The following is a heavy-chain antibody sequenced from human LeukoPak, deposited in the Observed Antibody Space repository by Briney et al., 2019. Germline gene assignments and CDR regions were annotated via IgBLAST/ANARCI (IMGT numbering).Heavy chain of an antibody. CDR2: IYYSGST. CDR1: GGSISSYY. V-gene: IGHV4-59*01. Sequence: SETLSLTCTVSGGSISSYYWSWIRQPPGKGLEWIGYIYYSGSTNYNPSLKSRVTISVDTSKNQFSLKLSSVTAADTAMYYCARSGGSGSYLGYWGQGTLVTVSS. D-gene: IGHD3-10*01. CDR3: ARSGGSGSYLGY. J-gene: IGHJ4*02.